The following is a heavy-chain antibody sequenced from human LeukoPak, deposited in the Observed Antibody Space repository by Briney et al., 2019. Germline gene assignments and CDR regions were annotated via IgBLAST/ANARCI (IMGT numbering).Heavy chain of an antibody. D-gene: IGHD3-3*01. V-gene: IGHV3-74*01. CDR3: ARGDYDFWSGPTHYDY. J-gene: IGHJ4*02. CDR1: GFTFSSYW. CDR2: INTDGSSK. Sequence: GESLRLSCAASGFTFSSYWMHWVRQAPGKGLVWVSRINTDGSSKSYADSVKGRFTISRDNAKNTLYLQMNSLRAEDTAVYYCARGDYDFWSGPTHYDYWGQGILVTVPS.